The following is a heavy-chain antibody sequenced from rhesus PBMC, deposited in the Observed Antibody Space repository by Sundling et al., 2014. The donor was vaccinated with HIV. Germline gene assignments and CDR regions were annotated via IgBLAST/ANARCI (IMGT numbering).Heavy chain of an antibody. Sequence: QVQLQESGPGLLKPSETLSLTCVVSGGSISDNYYWNWIRQPPGKGLEWIGNIYGSSGSTYYNSSLESRVTISKDTSKNQLSLKLTSVTAADTAVYYCASQKGVNWNSGNYWGQGVLVTVSS. CDR3: ASQKGVNWNSGNY. CDR1: GGSISDNYY. V-gene: IGHV4S9*01. CDR2: IYGSSGST. J-gene: IGHJ4*01. D-gene: IGHD1-26*01.